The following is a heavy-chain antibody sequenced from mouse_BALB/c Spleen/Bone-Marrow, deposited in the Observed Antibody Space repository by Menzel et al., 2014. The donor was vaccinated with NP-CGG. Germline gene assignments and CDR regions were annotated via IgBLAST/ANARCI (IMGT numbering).Heavy chain of an antibody. V-gene: IGHV1-9*01. CDR2: ILPGSGST. CDR1: GYTFSSYW. CDR3: ARGDYFDY. D-gene: IGHD1-1*01. Sequence: VQLQQSGAELMKTAATVKICCNATGYTFSSYWIEWVKQRTGHGLEWLGEILPGSGSTNYTEKFKGKATINADTTSNPAYMQPSSLTSEDSAVYSCARGDYFDYWCQGTTLTVSS. J-gene: IGHJ2*01.